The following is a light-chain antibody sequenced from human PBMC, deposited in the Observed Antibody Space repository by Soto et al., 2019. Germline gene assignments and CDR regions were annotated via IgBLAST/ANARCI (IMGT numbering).Light chain of an antibody. J-gene: IGLJ1*01. CDR3: SSYTTSNTRQIV. V-gene: IGLV2-14*03. CDR2: DVT. Sequence: QSALTQPASVSGSPGQSITISCTGTSSDVGGYNYVSWYQHHPGKAPKLIIYDVTSRPSGVSIRFSGSKSDNTASLTISRLQPEDEADYHCSSYTTSNTRQIVFGTGTKLTVL. CDR1: SSDVGGYNY.